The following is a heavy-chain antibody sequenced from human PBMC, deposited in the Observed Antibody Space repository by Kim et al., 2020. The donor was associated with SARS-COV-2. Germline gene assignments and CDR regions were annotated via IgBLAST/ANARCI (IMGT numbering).Heavy chain of an antibody. D-gene: IGHD2-21*01. CDR1: GFTFSRNA. CDR2: YGGSDNRK. V-gene: IGHV3-23*01. CDR3: AKDIFRWAFDA. J-gene: IGHJ3*01. Sequence: GGSLRRSCVASGFTFSRNAMAWVRQAPGKGLEWVAAYGGSDNRKDYADSVKGRFSISRDNSKNTLYLQMNSLRVEDTAVYYCAKDIFRWAFDAWGPGTIVTVTS.